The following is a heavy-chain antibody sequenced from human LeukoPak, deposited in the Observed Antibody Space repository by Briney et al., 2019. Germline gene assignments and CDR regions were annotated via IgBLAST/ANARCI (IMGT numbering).Heavy chain of an antibody. D-gene: IGHD3-10*01. J-gene: IGHJ4*02. V-gene: IGHV4-59*08. CDR1: GGSISGYY. CDR2: IYYSGST. CDR3: ASNYYGSGSLDY. Sequence: PSETLSLTCTVSGGSISGYYWSWIRQPPGKGLEWIGDIYYSGSTNYNPSLKSRVTISVDTSKNQFSLKVSSVTAADTAVYYCASNYYGSGSLDYWGQGNLVTVSS.